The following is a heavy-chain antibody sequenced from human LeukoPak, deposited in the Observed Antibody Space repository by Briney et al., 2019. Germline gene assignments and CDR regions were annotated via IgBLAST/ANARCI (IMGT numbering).Heavy chain of an antibody. D-gene: IGHD5-24*01. Sequence: GGSLRLSCAASGVTVSDNFMLWVRQAPGKGLEWVSLIYSGGDTHYADSVKGRFTISRDNSKNTLYLQMNNLRAEDTAVYYCARDPPAVAINTYGWGQGTLVTVSS. CDR2: IYSGGDT. V-gene: IGHV3-66*01. J-gene: IGHJ4*02. CDR3: ARDPPAVAINTYG. CDR1: GVTVSDNF.